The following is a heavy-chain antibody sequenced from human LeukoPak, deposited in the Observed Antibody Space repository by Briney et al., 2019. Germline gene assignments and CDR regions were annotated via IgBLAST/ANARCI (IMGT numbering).Heavy chain of an antibody. D-gene: IGHD6-25*01. CDR2: TSKDGSDT. Sequence: GGSLRLSCAASGFTFSDSWIRWVRQAPGKGPEWLSRTSKDGSDTVYADSAKGRLTASRDNAKNTVYLELTNLRPDDTALYYCARGGYSGSYYRFSWGRGTLVTVAS. CDR3: ARGGYSGSYYRFS. CDR1: GFTFSDSW. V-gene: IGHV3-74*01. J-gene: IGHJ4*02.